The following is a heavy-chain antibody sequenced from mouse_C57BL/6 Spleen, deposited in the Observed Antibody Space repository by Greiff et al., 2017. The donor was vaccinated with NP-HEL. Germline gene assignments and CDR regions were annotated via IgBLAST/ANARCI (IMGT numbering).Heavy chain of an antibody. CDR3: VRSYYYGSRYAMDY. Sequence: VQLKESGGGLVQPKGSLKLSCAASGFSFNTYAMNWVRQAPGKGLEWVARIRSKSNNYATYYADSVKDRFTISRDDSESMLYLQMNNLKTEDTAMYYCVRSYYYGSRYAMDYWGQGTSVTVSS. D-gene: IGHD1-1*01. CDR1: GFSFNTYA. J-gene: IGHJ4*01. CDR2: IRSKSNNYAT. V-gene: IGHV10-1*01.